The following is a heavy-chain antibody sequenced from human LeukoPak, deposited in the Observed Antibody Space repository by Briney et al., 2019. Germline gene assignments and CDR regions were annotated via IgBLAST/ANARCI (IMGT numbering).Heavy chain of an antibody. V-gene: IGHV3-23*01. CDR1: EFTFNSYG. CDR2: ISGSGGTT. CDR3: AKWARYCTNGVCYYFDY. Sequence: GGTLRLSYAASEFTFNSYGMSWVRQAPGKGLEWVSAISGSGGTTYYADSVKGRFTISRDNSKNTLYLQMNSLRAEDTAVYYCAKWARYCTNGVCYYFDYWGQGTLVTVSS. D-gene: IGHD2-8*01. J-gene: IGHJ4*02.